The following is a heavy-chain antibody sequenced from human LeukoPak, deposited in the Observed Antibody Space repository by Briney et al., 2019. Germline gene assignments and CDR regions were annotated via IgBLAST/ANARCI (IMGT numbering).Heavy chain of an antibody. J-gene: IGHJ4*02. CDR2: ISGSGENI. V-gene: IGHV3-23*01. D-gene: IGHD2-2*01. Sequence: GGSLRLSCAASGFTFSSNAMSWGRQAPGKGLEWVSAISGSGENIYYTDSVKGRFTISRDRSKKTLYLQMNILRAEDTAVYYCAKSDCSYISCYVLDYWGQGTQVTVSS. CDR3: AKSDCSYISCYVLDY. CDR1: GFTFSSNA.